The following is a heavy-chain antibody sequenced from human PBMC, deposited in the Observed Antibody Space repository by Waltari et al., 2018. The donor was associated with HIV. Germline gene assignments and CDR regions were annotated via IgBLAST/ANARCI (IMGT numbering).Heavy chain of an antibody. CDR2: ISDDGNYK. D-gene: IGHD3-16*01. V-gene: IGHV3-30*03. Sequence: QVHLVESGGGMVQSGRSLRLSCAASGFTLSSDGMQWVRQAPGKGLEWVAVISDDGNYKIYADSVKGRFTISRDDSKNTLYLQMDSLRAEDTAVYYCAGGMATTSEAHWGQGTLVTVSS. CDR3: AGGMATTSEAH. CDR1: GFTLSSDG. J-gene: IGHJ4*02.